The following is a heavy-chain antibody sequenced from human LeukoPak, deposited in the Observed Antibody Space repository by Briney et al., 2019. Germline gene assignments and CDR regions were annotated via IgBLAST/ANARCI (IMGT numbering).Heavy chain of an antibody. CDR2: INHSGST. D-gene: IGHD3-3*01. Sequence: SETLSLTCTVSGGSISSYFWTWIRQPPGKGLEWIGEINHSGSTIYNPSFKSRVTISVDTSKNQVSLKLSSVTAADTAVYYCARAGNLHYDFWSGYWEDAFDIWGQGTMVTVSS. CDR3: ARAGNLHYDFWSGYWEDAFDI. J-gene: IGHJ3*02. CDR1: GGSISSYF. V-gene: IGHV4-34*01.